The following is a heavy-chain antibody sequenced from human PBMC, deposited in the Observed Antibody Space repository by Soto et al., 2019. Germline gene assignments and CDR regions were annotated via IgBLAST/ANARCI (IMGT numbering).Heavy chain of an antibody. CDR2: ISGSGSTI. CDR1: GFTFSDYY. CDR3: ASDGIAVALNFDY. D-gene: IGHD6-19*01. Sequence: GGSLRLSCAASGFTFSDYYMSWIRQAPGKGLEWVSSISGSGSTIYYADSVKGRFTISRDNAKNSLYLQMNSLRAEDTAVYYCASDGIAVALNFDYWGQGTLVTVSS. V-gene: IGHV3-11*01. J-gene: IGHJ4*02.